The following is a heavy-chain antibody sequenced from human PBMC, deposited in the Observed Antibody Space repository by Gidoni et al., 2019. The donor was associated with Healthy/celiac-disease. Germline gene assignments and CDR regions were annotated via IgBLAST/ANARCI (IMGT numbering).Heavy chain of an antibody. J-gene: IGHJ4*02. V-gene: IGHV3-30*18. CDR2: ISYDGSNK. Sequence: GFTFSSYGMHWVRQAPGKGLEWVAVISYDGSNKYYADSVKGRFTISRDNSKNTLYLQMNSLRAEDTAVYYCAKDPQKDYYDSSGYYYYWGQGTLVTVSS. D-gene: IGHD3-22*01. CDR3: AKDPQKDYYDSSGYYYY. CDR1: GFTFSSYG.